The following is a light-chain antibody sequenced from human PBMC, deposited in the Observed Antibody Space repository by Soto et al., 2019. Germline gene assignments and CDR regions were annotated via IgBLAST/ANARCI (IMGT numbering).Light chain of an antibody. Sequence: EIVMTQSPATLSVSPGERATLSCRAGQSVSSKLAWYQQRPGQAPRLLIYGASTRATGIPVRVSGGGSETEFTLTISSLQSEDFAVYYCQQYDNWPLTFGGGTKVDIK. J-gene: IGKJ4*01. CDR2: GAS. V-gene: IGKV3-15*01. CDR1: QSVSSK. CDR3: QQYDNWPLT.